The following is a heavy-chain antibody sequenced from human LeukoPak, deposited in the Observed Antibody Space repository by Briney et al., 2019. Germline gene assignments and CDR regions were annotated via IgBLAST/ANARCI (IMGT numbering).Heavy chain of an antibody. CDR2: ISSSGSTI. Sequence: GGSLRLSCAASGFTFSDYYMSWIRQAPGTGLEWVSYISSSGSTIYYADSVKGRFTISRDNAKNSLYLQMNSLRAEDTAVYYCARDLGYCSSTSCYARGAFDIWGQGTMVTVSS. D-gene: IGHD2-2*01. V-gene: IGHV3-11*04. J-gene: IGHJ3*02. CDR3: ARDLGYCSSTSCYARGAFDI. CDR1: GFTFSDYY.